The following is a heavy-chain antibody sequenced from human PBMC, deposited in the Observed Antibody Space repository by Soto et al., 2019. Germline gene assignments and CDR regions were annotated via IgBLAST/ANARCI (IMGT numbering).Heavy chain of an antibody. CDR1: GFTFSNYG. J-gene: IGHJ4*02. CDR2: ISYDGTNK. V-gene: IGHV3-30*03. D-gene: IGHD3-10*01. Sequence: GGSLRLSCAASGFTFSNYGMHWVRQAPGKGLEWVALISYDGTNKYYADSVKGRFTISRDNSKNTLYLQMNSLRAEDTAVYYCALSGRGGDFDYWGQGTLVTVSS. CDR3: ALSGRGGDFDY.